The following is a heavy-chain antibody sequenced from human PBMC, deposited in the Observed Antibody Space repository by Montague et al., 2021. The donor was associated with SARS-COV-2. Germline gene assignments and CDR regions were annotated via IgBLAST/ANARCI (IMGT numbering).Heavy chain of an antibody. J-gene: IGHJ4*02. CDR2: IYYSGST. D-gene: IGHD1-14*01. Sequence: SETLSLTCAVSGYPISSRSWWGWIRQPPGKGLEWIGYIYYSGSTYYNPSLKSRVTMSMDTSKNQFSLKLTSVTAVDTAVYYCVRKTSGYHPFDDWGQGTLVTVSS. CDR3: VRKTSGYHPFDD. CDR1: GYPISSRSW. V-gene: IGHV4-28*01.